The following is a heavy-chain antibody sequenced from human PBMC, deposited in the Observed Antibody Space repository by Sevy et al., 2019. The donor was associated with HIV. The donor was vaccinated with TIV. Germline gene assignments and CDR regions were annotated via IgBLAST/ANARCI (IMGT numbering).Heavy chain of an antibody. J-gene: IGHJ6*02. CDR3: ARDKGGLTTATRGRDYYGMDV. Sequence: GGSLRLSCAASGFTFSSYAMHWVRQAPGKGLEWVAVISYDGSNKYYADSVKGRFTISRDNSKNTLYLQMNSLRAEDTAVYYCARDKGGLTTATRGRDYYGMDVWGQGTTVTVSS. D-gene: IGHD4-4*01. CDR2: ISYDGSNK. V-gene: IGHV3-30*04. CDR1: GFTFSSYA.